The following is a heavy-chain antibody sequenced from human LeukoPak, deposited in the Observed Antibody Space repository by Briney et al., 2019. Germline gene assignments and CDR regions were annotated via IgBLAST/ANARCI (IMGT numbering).Heavy chain of an antibody. V-gene: IGHV5-51*01. CDR3: ARLVGGGPAATPFDY. Sequence: AESLKISCEGSGYIFSGYWIGWGRQKRGKGLGWGWIIYPGDSDTRYNPSFEGQVTISADRSSSTASLQWSRLQASDPAIYYCARLVGGGPAATPFDYWGQGTLLAVSS. CDR2: IYPGDSDT. J-gene: IGHJ4*02. CDR1: GYIFSGYW. D-gene: IGHD2-2*01.